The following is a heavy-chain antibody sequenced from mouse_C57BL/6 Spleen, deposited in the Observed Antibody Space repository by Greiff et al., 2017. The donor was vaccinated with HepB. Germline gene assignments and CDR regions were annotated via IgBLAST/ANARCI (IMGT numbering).Heavy chain of an antibody. V-gene: IGHV1-15*01. CDR2: IDPETGGT. CDR3: TNSYYSNYGAY. Sequence: VKLMESGAELVRPGASVTLSCKASGYTFTDYEMHWVKQTPVHGLEWIGAIDPETGGTAYNQKFKGKAILTADKSSSTAYMELRSLTSEDSAVYYCTNSYYSNYGAYWGQGTLVTVSA. J-gene: IGHJ3*01. CDR1: GYTFTDYE. D-gene: IGHD2-5*01.